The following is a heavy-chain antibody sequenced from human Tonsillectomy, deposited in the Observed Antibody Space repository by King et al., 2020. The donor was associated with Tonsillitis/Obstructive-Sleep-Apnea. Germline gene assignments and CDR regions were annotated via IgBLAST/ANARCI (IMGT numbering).Heavy chain of an antibody. CDR3: ARGVYCSGGSCYLYFDY. CDR1: GGSFSGYY. V-gene: IGHV4-34*01. CDR2: INHSGST. J-gene: IGHJ4*02. Sequence: VQLQQWGAGLLKPSETLSLTCAVYGGSFSGYYWSWIRQPPGKGLEWIGEINHSGSTNYNPSLKSRVTISVDTSKNQFSLKLSSVTAADTAVYYCARGVYCSGGSCYLYFDYWGQGTLVTVSS. D-gene: IGHD2-15*01.